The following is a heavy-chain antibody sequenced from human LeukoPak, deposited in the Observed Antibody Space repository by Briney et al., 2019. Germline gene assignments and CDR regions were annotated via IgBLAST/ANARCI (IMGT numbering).Heavy chain of an antibody. J-gene: IGHJ4*02. D-gene: IGHD1-26*01. CDR3: ARGGAVGSY. CDR2: IKQDGSEK. Sequence: GGSLRLSCAASGFTLSTYWMSWFRQAPEKGPEWVANIKQDGSEKYYVDSVKGRFSISRDNAKNSLYLQMNSLRAEDTAVYYCARGGAVGSYWGQGTLATVSS. CDR1: GFTLSTYW. V-gene: IGHV3-7*01.